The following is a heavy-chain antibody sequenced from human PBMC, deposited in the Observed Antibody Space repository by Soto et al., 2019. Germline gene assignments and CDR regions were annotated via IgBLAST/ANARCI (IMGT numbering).Heavy chain of an antibody. CDR3: VRVGSSGRESFQH. CDR1: GYTFTGYY. J-gene: IGHJ1*01. V-gene: IGHV1-2*04. D-gene: IGHD6-19*01. Sequence: QVQLVQSGSELKKPGASVKVSCKASGYTFTGYYIHWVRQAPGQRLEWMGRINPDSGGTNYAQKFQGWVSMTRDTSINTAYMELSRLRSDDTAMYYCVRVGSSGRESFQHWGQGSLVTVSS. CDR2: INPDSGGT.